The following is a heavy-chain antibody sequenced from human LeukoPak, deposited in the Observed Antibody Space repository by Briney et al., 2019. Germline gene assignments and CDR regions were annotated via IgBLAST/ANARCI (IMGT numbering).Heavy chain of an antibody. D-gene: IGHD5-18*01. J-gene: IGHJ4*02. CDR3: ARNGRYSYGFDY. Sequence: PGGSLRLSCVASGFTFSNNWMHWVRQAPGKGLEWFSRINSDGSRTDYADSVKGRFTISRDNAQNTLYLQMNSLRAEDTAVYYCARNGRYSYGFDYWGQGTLVTVSS. CDR1: GFTFSNNW. V-gene: IGHV3-74*01. CDR2: INSDGSRT.